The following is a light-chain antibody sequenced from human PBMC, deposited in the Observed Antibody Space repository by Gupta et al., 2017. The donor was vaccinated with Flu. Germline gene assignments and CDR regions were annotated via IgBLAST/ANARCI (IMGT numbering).Light chain of an antibody. CDR1: NIGSKS. V-gene: IGLV3-21*02. CDR3: QVWDSSSDHAV. CDR2: DDS. J-gene: IGLJ1*01. Sequence: SYVLAQAPSVSVAPGQTARITCGGNNIGSKSVNWYQQKPGQAPVLVLFDDSDRPSGIPERFSGSNSGNTATLTVSRVEAGDEADYYCQVWDSSSDHAVFGTGTKVTVL.